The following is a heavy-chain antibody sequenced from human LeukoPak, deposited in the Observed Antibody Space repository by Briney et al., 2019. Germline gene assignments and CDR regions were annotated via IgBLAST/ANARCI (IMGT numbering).Heavy chain of an antibody. CDR3: ARAISNYCGGDCYPPGVYYYMDV. Sequence: ASVSVSCKASGYTLTSYAMNWVRQAPGQGLEWMGWINTNTGNPTYAQGFTGRFVFSLDTSVSTAYLQISSLKAEDTAVYYCARAISNYCGGDCYPPGVYYYMDVWGKGTTVTVSS. CDR2: INTNTGNP. CDR1: GYTLTSYA. V-gene: IGHV7-4-1*02. D-gene: IGHD2-21*02. J-gene: IGHJ6*03.